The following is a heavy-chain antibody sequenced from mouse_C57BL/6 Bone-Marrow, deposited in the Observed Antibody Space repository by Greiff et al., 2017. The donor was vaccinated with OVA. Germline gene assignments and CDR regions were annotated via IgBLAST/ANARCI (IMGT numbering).Heavy chain of an antibody. V-gene: IGHV1-15*01. CDR3: TRGELSLRYFDV. D-gene: IGHD1-1*02. CDR2: IDPETGGT. J-gene: IGHJ1*03. Sequence: VQLQQSGAELVRPGASVTLSCKASGYTFTDYEMRWVKQTPVHGLEWIGAIDPETGGTAYNQKFKGKAILTADKSSSTAYMELRSLTSEDSAVYYCTRGELSLRYFDVWGTGTTVTVSS. CDR1: GYTFTDYE.